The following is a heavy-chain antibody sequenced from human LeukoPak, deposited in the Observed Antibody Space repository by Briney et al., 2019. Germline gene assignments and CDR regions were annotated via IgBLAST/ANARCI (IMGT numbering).Heavy chain of an antibody. CDR1: GFTFSDYA. CDR3: ARASGFRSFTLIS. V-gene: IGHV3-23*01. Sequence: PGWSLRLSCAASGFTFSDYAMNWARQAPGKGLEWISRISDGTAGTYYADSVKGRFTISRDNSKNTLYLQMNGLRVEDTAVYYCARASGFRSFTLISWGLGTLVTASS. J-gene: IGHJ5*02. CDR2: ISDGTAGT.